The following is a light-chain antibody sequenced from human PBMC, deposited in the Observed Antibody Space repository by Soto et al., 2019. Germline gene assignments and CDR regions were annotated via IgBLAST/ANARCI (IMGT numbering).Light chain of an antibody. V-gene: IGKV3-15*01. Sequence: EIVMTQSPATLSVSPGERATLSCRASQSVSSNLAWYQQKPGQAPRLLISGASTRATGIPTRFSGSGTGTEFTLTLSSMQSEDFAVYYCRQDTNRPQFGQGTKVDIK. CDR3: RQDTNRPQ. CDR2: GAS. J-gene: IGKJ1*01. CDR1: QSVSSN.